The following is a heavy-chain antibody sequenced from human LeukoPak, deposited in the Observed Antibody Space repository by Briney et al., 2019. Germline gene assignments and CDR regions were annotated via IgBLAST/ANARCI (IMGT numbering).Heavy chain of an antibody. D-gene: IGHD1-14*01. V-gene: IGHV4-30-2*01. CDR1: GGSISSGGYS. J-gene: IGHJ4*02. CDR2: IYHSGST. CDR3: ARGPDPFSFDY. Sequence: SETLSLTCAVSGGSISSGGYSWSWIRQPPGKGLEWIGYIYHSGSTYYNPSLKSRVTISVDRSKNQFSLKLSSVTAADTAVYYCARGPDPFSFDYWGQGTLVTVSS.